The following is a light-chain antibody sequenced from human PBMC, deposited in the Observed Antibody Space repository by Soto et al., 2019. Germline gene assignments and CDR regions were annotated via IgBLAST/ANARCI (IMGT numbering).Light chain of an antibody. Sequence: QSVLTQPASVSGSPGQSIALSCTGTSSDVGTYNLVSWYQQHPGKAQKLLISEGGKRPSGVSDSFSGSKSGNTASLTFSGPQAEDEANYYCCYFAAGNTYVFETGTKVTVL. V-gene: IGLV2-23*01. CDR1: SSDVGTYNL. J-gene: IGLJ1*01. CDR3: CYFAAGNTYV. CDR2: EGG.